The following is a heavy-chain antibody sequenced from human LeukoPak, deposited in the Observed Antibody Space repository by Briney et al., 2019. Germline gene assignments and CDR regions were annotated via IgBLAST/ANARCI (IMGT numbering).Heavy chain of an antibody. V-gene: IGHV6-1*01. CDR1: GDSFSNSSGA. D-gene: IGHD1-20*01. CDR2: TYYRSKWYN. Sequence: SQTRSLTCAISGDSFSNSSGAWNWIRQSPSRGLEWLGRTYYRSKWYNEYAVSVKSRITINPDTSQNQFSLHLNSVTPEDTAVYYCASGSTITVARALDNWGQGTLVTVSS. CDR3: ASGSTITVARALDN. J-gene: IGHJ4*02.